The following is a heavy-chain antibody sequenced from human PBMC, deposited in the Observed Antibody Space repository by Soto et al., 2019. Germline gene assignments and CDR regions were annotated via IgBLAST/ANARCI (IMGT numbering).Heavy chain of an antibody. Sequence: SETLSLTCTVPGGSISSGGYYWSWIRQHPGKGLEWIGYIYYSGSTYYNPSLKSRVTISVDTSKNQFSLKLSSVTAADTAVYYCASSPYSSSWYYFDYWGQGTLVTVSS. CDR3: ASSPYSSSWYYFDY. D-gene: IGHD6-13*01. J-gene: IGHJ4*02. CDR2: IYYSGST. V-gene: IGHV4-31*03. CDR1: GGSISSGGYY.